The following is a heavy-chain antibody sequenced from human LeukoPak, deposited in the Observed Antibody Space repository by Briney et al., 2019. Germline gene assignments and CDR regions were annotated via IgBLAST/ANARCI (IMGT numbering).Heavy chain of an antibody. Sequence: NPSETLSLTCGVYGGSFSRYVWSWIRQPPGKGLEWIGEINHSGSTDYNPSLKSRVTISVDTSKNQFSLNLRSVTAADTAVYYCASHCNGGSCYSDYFFYMDVWGNGTTVTVSS. V-gene: IGHV4-34*01. J-gene: IGHJ6*03. D-gene: IGHD2-15*01. CDR1: GGSFSRYV. CDR3: ASHCNGGSCYSDYFFYMDV. CDR2: INHSGST.